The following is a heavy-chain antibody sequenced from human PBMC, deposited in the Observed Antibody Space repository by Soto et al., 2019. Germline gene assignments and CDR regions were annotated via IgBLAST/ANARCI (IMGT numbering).Heavy chain of an antibody. CDR1: GGSISSYY. CDR2: IYYSGST. J-gene: IGHJ5*02. D-gene: IGHD6-6*01. Sequence: SETLSLTCTVSGGSISSYYWSWIRQPPGKGLEWIGYIYYSGSTNYNPSLKSRVTISVDTSKNQFSLKLSSVTAADTAVYYCAREYSSSTGWFDPWGQGTLVTSPQ. V-gene: IGHV4-59*01. CDR3: AREYSSSTGWFDP.